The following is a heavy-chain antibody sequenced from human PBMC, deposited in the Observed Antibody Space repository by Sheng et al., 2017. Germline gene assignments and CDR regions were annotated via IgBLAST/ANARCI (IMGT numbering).Heavy chain of an antibody. Sequence: QLVESGGGSEQPGGSLRLSCAASEFTFSTYAMSWVRQAPGKGLEWVSGISGSGGSANYVDSVKGRFIISRDNSKNTLYLQMNSLRADDTAVYYCAQMGKSLSYGDYRSPFHTWGQGTMVTVSS. CDR1: EFTFSTYA. CDR2: ISGSGGSA. V-gene: IGHV3-23*04. D-gene: IGHD4-17*01. J-gene: IGHJ3*02. CDR3: AQMGKSLSYGDYRSPFHT.